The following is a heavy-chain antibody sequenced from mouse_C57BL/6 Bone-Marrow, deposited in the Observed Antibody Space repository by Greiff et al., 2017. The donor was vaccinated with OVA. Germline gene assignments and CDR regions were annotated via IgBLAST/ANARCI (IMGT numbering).Heavy chain of an antibody. CDR3: ARGYSSWFAY. D-gene: IGHD2-12*01. CDR1: GFTFSSYA. J-gene: IGHJ3*01. Sequence: EVHLVESGGGLVKPGGSLKLSCAASGFTFSSYAMSWVRQTPEKRLEWVATISAGGSYTYYPDNVKGRFTISRDNAKNNLYLQKSHLKSEDTAMYYCARGYSSWFAYWGQGTLVTVSA. CDR2: ISAGGSYT. V-gene: IGHV5-4*01.